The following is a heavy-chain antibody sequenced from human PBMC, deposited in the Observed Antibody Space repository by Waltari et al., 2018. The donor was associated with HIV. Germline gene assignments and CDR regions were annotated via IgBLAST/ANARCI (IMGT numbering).Heavy chain of an antibody. CDR3: ARGGGVVVGAMFDY. D-gene: IGHD1-26*01. J-gene: IGHJ4*02. CDR1: GYTFSSYA. CDR2: DSAYNGNR. Sequence: QVQLVQSGAEVKKPGASVKVSCTASGYTFSSYAINWVRQAPGQGLEWMGWDSAYNGNRNYAQKFQGRVTMTTDKSTSTAYMELRSLRSDDTAVYYCARGGGVVVGAMFDYWGQGTLVTVSS. V-gene: IGHV1-18*01.